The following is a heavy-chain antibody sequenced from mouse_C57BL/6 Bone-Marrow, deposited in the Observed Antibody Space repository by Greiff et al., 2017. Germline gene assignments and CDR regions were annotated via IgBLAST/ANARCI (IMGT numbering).Heavy chain of an antibody. D-gene: IGHD3-2*02. CDR1: GYTFTDYY. J-gene: IGHJ2*01. CDR3: ARLRQLRLSYFDY. V-gene: IGHV1-26*01. CDR2: INPNNGGT. Sequence: EVQLQQSGPELVKPGASVKISCKASGYTFTDYYMNWVKQSHGKSLEWIGDINPNNGGTSYNQKFKGKATLTVDKSSSTAYMELRSLTSEDSAVYYCARLRQLRLSYFDYWGQGTTLTVSS.